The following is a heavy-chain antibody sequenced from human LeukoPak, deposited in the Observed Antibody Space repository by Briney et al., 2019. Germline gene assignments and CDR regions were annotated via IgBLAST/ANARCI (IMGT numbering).Heavy chain of an antibody. V-gene: IGHV3-30*03. Sequence: GRSLRLSWAASVFTFSSYGMRWVRQAPGKGREWVAVISYDGSNKYYADSVKGRFTISRDNSKNTLYLQMNSLRAEDTAVYYCARDQSSSWSGYYYGMDVWGQGTTVTVSS. CDR1: VFTFSSYG. CDR3: ARDQSSSWSGYYYGMDV. J-gene: IGHJ6*02. D-gene: IGHD6-13*01. CDR2: ISYDGSNK.